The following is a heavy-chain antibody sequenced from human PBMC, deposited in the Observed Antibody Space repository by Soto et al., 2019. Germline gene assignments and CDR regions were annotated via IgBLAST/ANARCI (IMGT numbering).Heavy chain of an antibody. D-gene: IGHD4-17*01. CDR1: GGTFGSYA. CDR3: ARAHGADYGDVYYFDY. Sequence: VASVKVSCKASGGTFGSYAISWVRQAPGQGLEWMGWISAYNGNTNYAQKLQGRVTMTTDTSTSTAYMELRSLRSDDTAVYYCARAHGADYGDVYYFDYWGQGTLVTVSS. CDR2: ISAYNGNT. V-gene: IGHV1-18*01. J-gene: IGHJ4*02.